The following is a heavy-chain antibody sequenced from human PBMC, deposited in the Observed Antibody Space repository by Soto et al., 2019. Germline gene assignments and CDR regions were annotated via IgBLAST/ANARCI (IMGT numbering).Heavy chain of an antibody. Sequence: GGSVSPSCVGSGFTSSAYWMSWVRQAQGKGLEWVANKKEEGGEKYYGDFVAGRLTLARDNAKKSLDLQMNILRVEDTAMYYCVRYRLKYLGYRGYDWPVEDWGRGALVTVSS. CDR2: KKEEGGEK. J-gene: IGHJ4*02. D-gene: IGHD5-12*01. V-gene: IGHV3-7*03. CDR1: GFTSSAYW. CDR3: VRYRLKYLGYRGYDWPVED.